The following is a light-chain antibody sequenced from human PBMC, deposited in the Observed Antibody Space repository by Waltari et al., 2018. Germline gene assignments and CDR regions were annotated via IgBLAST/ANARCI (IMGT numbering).Light chain of an antibody. J-gene: IGKJ2*01. CDR1: QSISTS. CDR3: QQSFFSPDN. Sequence: DIQMTQSPSSLSASVGDRVTITSRASQSISTSLNWYQQKPGIAPKLLIYAASDLQSGVPSRFSGRGSGTDFTLTISSLQPEDFATYYCQQSFFSPDNFGQGTKLEIK. V-gene: IGKV1-39*01. CDR2: AAS.